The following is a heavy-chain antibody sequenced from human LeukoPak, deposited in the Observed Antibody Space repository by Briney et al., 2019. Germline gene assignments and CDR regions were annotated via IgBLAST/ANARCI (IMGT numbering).Heavy chain of an antibody. V-gene: IGHV4-39*01. CDR1: GGSISGSVYY. CDR3: ARILHGGAGCYRY. CDR2: IFHSGTT. D-gene: IGHD2-15*01. J-gene: IGHJ4*02. Sequence: SETLSLTCIVSGGSISGSVYYCAWIRQPPGKRLEWIGSIFHSGTTYYNPSLNNRVTISVDTSRNQFSLNLKYVTDADTAQYYCARILHGGAGCYRYWGQGTLVTVSS.